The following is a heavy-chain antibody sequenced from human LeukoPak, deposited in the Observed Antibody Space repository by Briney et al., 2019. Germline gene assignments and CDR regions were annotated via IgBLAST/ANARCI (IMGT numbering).Heavy chain of an antibody. Sequence: SETLSLTCTVSGGSINNYYWSWVRQPPGKGLEWIGYIYYSGSTHYNPSLKSRVAISVDTSNNQFSLSLVSVAAANTAVYYCARGRVGSGSYQVDYWGQGTLVTVSS. CDR2: IYYSGST. J-gene: IGHJ4*02. CDR1: GGSINNYY. V-gene: IGHV4-59*08. D-gene: IGHD3-10*01. CDR3: ARGRVGSGSYQVDY.